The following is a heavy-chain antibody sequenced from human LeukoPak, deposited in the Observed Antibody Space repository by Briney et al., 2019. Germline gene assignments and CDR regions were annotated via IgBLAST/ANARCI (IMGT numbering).Heavy chain of an antibody. CDR1: GYRFTNYW. CDR3: ARRRDLYSGSYYPFDY. J-gene: IGHJ4*02. D-gene: IGHD1-26*01. Sequence: ESLKISCKGSGYRFTNYWIGWVRQMPGKGLEWMGIIYPGDSETRYSPSFQGQVTISADKSISTAYLQWSSLKASDTAMYYCARRRDLYSGSYYPFDYWGQGTLVTVSS. V-gene: IGHV5-51*01. CDR2: IYPGDSET.